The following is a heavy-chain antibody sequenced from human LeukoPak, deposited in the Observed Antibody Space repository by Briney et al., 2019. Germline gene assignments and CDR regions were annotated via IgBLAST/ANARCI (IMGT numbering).Heavy chain of an antibody. Sequence: GRSLRLSCAASGFTFSSYAMHWVRQAPGKGLEWVAVIWYDGSNKYYADSVKGRFTISRDNSKNTLYLQMNSLRAEDTAVYYCAKGSSSVIYYYMDVWGKGTTVTVSS. D-gene: IGHD6-6*01. CDR1: GFTFSSYA. V-gene: IGHV3-33*06. J-gene: IGHJ6*03. CDR3: AKGSSSVIYYYMDV. CDR2: IWYDGSNK.